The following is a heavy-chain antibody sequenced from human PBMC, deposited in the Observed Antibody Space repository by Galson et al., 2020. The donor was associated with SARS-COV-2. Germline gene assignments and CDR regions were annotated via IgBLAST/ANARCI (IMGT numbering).Heavy chain of an antibody. Sequence: GGSLRLSCAASGFTFSSYGMHWVRQAPGKGLAWVAFIRYDGSNKYYADSVKGRFTISRDNSKNTLYLQMNSLRAEDTAVYYCAADYGDYNNYYYGMDVWGQGTTVTVSS. CDR2: IRYDGSNK. J-gene: IGHJ6*02. D-gene: IGHD4-17*01. V-gene: IGHV3-30*02. CDR1: GFTFSSYG. CDR3: AADYGDYNNYYYGMDV.